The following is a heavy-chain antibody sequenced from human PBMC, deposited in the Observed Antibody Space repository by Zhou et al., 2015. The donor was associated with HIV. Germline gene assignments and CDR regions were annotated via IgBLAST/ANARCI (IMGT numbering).Heavy chain of an antibody. Sequence: QVQLVQSGAEVKKPGSSVKVSCKASGGTFGTYGLTWVRQAPGQGLEWMGGIIPVFGTAKYAQKFQGRVSITADRSTSIAYMDLRSLRSDDTAVYYCARDRNPTPYWYFDLWGRGTLVTVSS. CDR2: IIPVFGTA. V-gene: IGHV1-69*06. CDR1: GGTFGTYG. CDR3: ARDRNPTPYWYFDL. D-gene: IGHD1-14*01. J-gene: IGHJ2*01.